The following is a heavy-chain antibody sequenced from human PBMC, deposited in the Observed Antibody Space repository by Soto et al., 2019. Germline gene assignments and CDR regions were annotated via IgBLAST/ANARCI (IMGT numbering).Heavy chain of an antibody. CDR2: IYYSGST. V-gene: IGHV4-59*02. CDR1: GGSVSTYW. Sequence: SETLSLTCTVSGGSVSTYWWSWIRQPPRKGLEWIGYIYYSGSTNYNPCLKSRVTISVDTSKNQFSMKLTSVTAADTAVYYCARSRGSTRSFDYWGQGTLVTVSS. CDR3: ARSRGSTRSFDY. D-gene: IGHD2-15*01. J-gene: IGHJ4*02.